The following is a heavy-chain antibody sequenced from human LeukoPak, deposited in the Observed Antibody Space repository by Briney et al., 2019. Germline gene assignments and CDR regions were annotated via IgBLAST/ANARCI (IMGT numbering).Heavy chain of an antibody. V-gene: IGHV3-23*01. CDR2: ISGSGGST. CDR3: ATDSSGYYGSGY. Sequence: GGSLRLSCAASGFTFSSCAMSWVRQAPGKGLEWVSAISGSGGSTYYADSVKGRFTTSRDNSKNTLYLQMNSLRAEDTAVYYCATDSSGYYGSGYWGQGTLVTVSS. CDR1: GFTFSSCA. J-gene: IGHJ4*02. D-gene: IGHD3-22*01.